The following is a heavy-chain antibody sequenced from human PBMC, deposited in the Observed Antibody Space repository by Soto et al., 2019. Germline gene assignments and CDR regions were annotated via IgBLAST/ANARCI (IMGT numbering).Heavy chain of an antibody. CDR2: ISGYNGNT. CDR1: GYIFTSYG. CDR3: ARGPRYCSTSTCFAGVTWFDP. D-gene: IGHD2-2*01. J-gene: IGHJ5*02. Sequence: ASVKVSCKPSGYIFTSYGISWLRQAPGQGLEWLGWISGYNGNTNYAQKVQGRVTLTTDESTNTAYMDLWSLTSDDTAVYYCARGPRYCSTSTCFAGVTWFDPWGQGTPVTVSS. V-gene: IGHV1-18*04.